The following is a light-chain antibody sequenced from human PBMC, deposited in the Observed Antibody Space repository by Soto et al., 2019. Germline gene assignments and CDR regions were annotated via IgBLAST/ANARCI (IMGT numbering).Light chain of an antibody. CDR3: QQYNSWPPIFT. J-gene: IGKJ3*01. Sequence: EIVMTQSPVTLSVSPGERATLSCRASQSVSSNLAWYQQKRGQAPRLLIYGASTRATGIPARFSGSGSGTEFTLTISSLQSEDFAVYYYQQYNSWPPIFTFGPGTKVDIK. CDR2: GAS. V-gene: IGKV3-15*01. CDR1: QSVSSN.